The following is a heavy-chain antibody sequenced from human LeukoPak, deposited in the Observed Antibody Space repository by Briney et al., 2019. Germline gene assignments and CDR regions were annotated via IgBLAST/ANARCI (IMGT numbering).Heavy chain of an antibody. D-gene: IGHD1-20*01. V-gene: IGHV4-34*01. CDR3: ASLTGTKDYYFYYMDV. J-gene: IGHJ6*03. Sequence: PSETLSLTCAVYGGSFSGYYWSWIRQPPGKGLEWIGEINHTGSTNYNPSLKSRVTISVDTSKNQFSLKLSSVTAADTAVYYCASLTGTKDYYFYYMDVWGKGTTVTVSS. CDR1: GGSFSGYY. CDR2: INHTGST.